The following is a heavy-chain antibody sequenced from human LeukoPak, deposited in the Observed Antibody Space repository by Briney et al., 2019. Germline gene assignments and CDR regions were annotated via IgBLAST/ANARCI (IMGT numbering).Heavy chain of an antibody. D-gene: IGHD3-10*01. J-gene: IGHJ6*02. CDR1: GFTFSSYA. V-gene: IGHV3-30-3*01. CDR2: ISYDGSNK. Sequence: GGSLRLSCAASGFTFSSYAMHWVRQAPGKGLEWVAVISYDGSNKYYADSVKGRFTISRDNSKNTLYLQMNSLRAEDTAVYYCARVEVTMVRGVAPTTVGMDVWGQGTTVTVSS. CDR3: ARVEVTMVRGVAPTTVGMDV.